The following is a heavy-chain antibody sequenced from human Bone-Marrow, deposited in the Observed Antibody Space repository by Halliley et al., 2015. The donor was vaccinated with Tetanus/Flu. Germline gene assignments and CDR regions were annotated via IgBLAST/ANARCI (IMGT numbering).Heavy chain of an antibody. J-gene: IGHJ4*02. CDR1: EYSFSNYW. D-gene: IGHD3-10*01. CDR3: AGHEIGVAPFAF. V-gene: IGHV5-10-1*01. CDR2: IDPSDSYI. Sequence: QLVQSGAEVKRPGESLRISCKGSEYSFSNYWITWVRQMPGKGLQWMGRIDPSDSYIKYSPSFRGHVTISADTSISTAYLHWSSLKASGTAMYYWAGHEIGVAPFAFWGQGTLVTVAS.